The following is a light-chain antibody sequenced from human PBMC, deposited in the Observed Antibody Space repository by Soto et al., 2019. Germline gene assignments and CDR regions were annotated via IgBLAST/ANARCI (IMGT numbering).Light chain of an antibody. CDR1: QSVSSSY. CDR3: QQYGSSPPIT. CDR2: GAS. V-gene: IGKV3-20*01. J-gene: IGKJ5*01. Sequence: EIVLTQSPGTLSLSPGERATLSCRASQSVSSSYLAWYQQKPGQAPRLLIYGASSRATGIPDRFSGSGSGTDFNLTISGLEPEDFAVYYCQQYGSSPPITFGQGTRLEIK.